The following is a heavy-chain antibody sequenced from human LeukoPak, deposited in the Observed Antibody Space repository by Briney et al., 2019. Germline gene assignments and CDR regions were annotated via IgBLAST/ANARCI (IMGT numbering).Heavy chain of an antibody. Sequence: GGSLRLSCAASGFTVSSNYMSWVRQAPGKGLEWVSVIYTDGSTFHADSVKGRFTISRDNSKSTLYLQMNSLRAEDTAVYYCARSMTTVATSPYYWGQGTLVTVSS. V-gene: IGHV3-53*01. J-gene: IGHJ4*02. CDR2: IYTDGST. D-gene: IGHD4-17*01. CDR3: ARSMTTVATSPYY. CDR1: GFTVSSNY.